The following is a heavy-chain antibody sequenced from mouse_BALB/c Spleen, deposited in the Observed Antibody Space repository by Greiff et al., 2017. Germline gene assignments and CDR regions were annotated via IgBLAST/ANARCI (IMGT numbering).Heavy chain of an antibody. Sequence: VHVKQSGPELVKPGASVKMSCKASGYTFTSYVMHWVKQKPGQGLEWIGYINPYNDGTKYNEKFKGKATLTSDKSSSTAYMELSSLTSEDSAVYYCARDGNYDWYFDVWGAGTTVTVSS. J-gene: IGHJ1*01. CDR3: ARDGNYDWYFDV. CDR1: GYTFTSYV. V-gene: IGHV1-14*01. D-gene: IGHD2-1*01. CDR2: INPYNDGT.